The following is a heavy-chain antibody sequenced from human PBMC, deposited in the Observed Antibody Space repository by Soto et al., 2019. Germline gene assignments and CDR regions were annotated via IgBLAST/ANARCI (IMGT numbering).Heavy chain of an antibody. V-gene: IGHV4-38-2*01. CDR3: ARDGSSDTAMGNWFDP. J-gene: IGHJ5*02. Sequence: SETLSLTCAVSGYSISSGYYWGWIRQPPGKGLEWIGSIYHSGSTYYNPSLKSRVTISVDTSKNQFSLKLSSVTAADTAVYYCARDGSSDTAMGNWFDPWGQGTLVTVSS. D-gene: IGHD5-18*01. CDR2: IYHSGST. CDR1: GYSISSGYY.